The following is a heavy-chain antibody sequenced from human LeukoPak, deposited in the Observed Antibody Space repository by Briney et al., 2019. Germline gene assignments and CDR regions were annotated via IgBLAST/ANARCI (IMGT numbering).Heavy chain of an antibody. V-gene: IGHV4-61*08. D-gene: IGHD1-26*01. CDR3: ARDLLGNYFDY. J-gene: IGHJ4*02. Sequence: SETLSLTCTVSGGSISSGGYYWSWIRQPPGKGLEWIGYIYYSGSTNYNPSLKGRVTISVDTSKNQFSLKLSSVTAADTAVYYCARDLLGNYFDYWGQGTLVTVSS. CDR1: GGSISSGGYY. CDR2: IYYSGST.